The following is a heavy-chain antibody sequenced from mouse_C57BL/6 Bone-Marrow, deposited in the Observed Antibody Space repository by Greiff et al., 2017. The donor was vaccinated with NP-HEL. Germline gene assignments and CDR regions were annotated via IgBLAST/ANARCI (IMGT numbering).Heavy chain of an antibody. CDR1: GYTFTDYA. CDR2: ISTSYGDA. D-gene: IGHD1-1*01. Sequence: VQLQQSGPELVRPGVSVKISCKGSGYTFTDYAMHWVKQSHAKSLEWIGVISTSYGDASYNQKFTDKATMTVDKSSSTAYMELARLTSEDSAVYYCAAGDYYGSRDWYFDVWGTGTTVTVSS. V-gene: IGHV1-67*01. CDR3: AAGDYYGSRDWYFDV. J-gene: IGHJ1*03.